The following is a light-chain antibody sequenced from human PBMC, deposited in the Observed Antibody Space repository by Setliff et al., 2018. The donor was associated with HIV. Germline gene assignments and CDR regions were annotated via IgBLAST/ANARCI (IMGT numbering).Light chain of an antibody. V-gene: IGLV3-21*03. CDR2: DDS. CDR1: NIGSKS. Sequence: SYALTQTPSVSVAPGMTARITCGGSNIGSKSVHWYQQRPGQAPVLVVYDDSDRPLGIPDRFSGSNSGNTATLTVSRVEAGDEADYYCQVWDSSGDQPYVFGSGTKVTVL. CDR3: QVWDSSGDQPYV. J-gene: IGLJ1*01.